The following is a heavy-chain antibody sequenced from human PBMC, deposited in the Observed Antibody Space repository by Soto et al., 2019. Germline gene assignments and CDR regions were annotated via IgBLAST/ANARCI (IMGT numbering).Heavy chain of an antibody. CDR3: AREASGITGRPFWFDP. V-gene: IGHV3-30-3*01. CDR2: ISYDGSNK. CDR1: GFTFSSYA. J-gene: IGHJ5*02. D-gene: IGHD1-20*01. Sequence: PGGSLRLSCAASGFTFSSYAMHWVRQAPGKGLEWVAVISYDGSNKYYADSVKGRFTISRDNSKNTLYLQMNSLRAEDTAVYYCAREASGITGRPFWFDPWGQGTLVTVSS.